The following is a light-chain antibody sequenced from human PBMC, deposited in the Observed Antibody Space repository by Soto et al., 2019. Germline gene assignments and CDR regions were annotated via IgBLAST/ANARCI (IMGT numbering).Light chain of an antibody. CDR1: SGHSSYI. J-gene: IGLJ3*02. Sequence: QPVLTQSSSASASLGSSVKLTCTLSSGHSSYIIAWHQHQPGKAPRYLMKLEGSGNYNKGSGVPDRFSGSSSGADLYLTISNLQSEDEADYYCETWNSNTRVFGGGTKVTVL. CDR3: ETWNSNTRV. V-gene: IGLV4-60*03. CDR2: LEGSGNY.